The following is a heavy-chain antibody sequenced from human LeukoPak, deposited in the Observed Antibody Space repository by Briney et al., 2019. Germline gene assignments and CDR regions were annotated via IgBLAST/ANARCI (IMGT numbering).Heavy chain of an antibody. J-gene: IGHJ3*02. CDR3: ARSRLDAFDI. CDR2: IYRGGNT. Sequence: GGSLRLSCAASGFTVSSNYMSWVRQAPGKGLGWVSIIYRGGNTYYADSVKGRFTISRDNSKNMVFLQMNSLRVEDTAVFYCARSRLDAFDIWGQGTMVTVSS. CDR1: GFTVSSNY. V-gene: IGHV3-53*01. D-gene: IGHD6-25*01.